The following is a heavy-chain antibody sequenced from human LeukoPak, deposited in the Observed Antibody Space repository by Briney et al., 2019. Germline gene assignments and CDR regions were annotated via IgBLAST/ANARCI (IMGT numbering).Heavy chain of an antibody. J-gene: IGHJ4*02. V-gene: IGHV3-21*01. CDR1: GFTFSSYS. CDR2: ISSSSSYI. Sequence: GGSMRLSCAASGFTFSSYSMNWVRQAPGKGLEWVSSISSSSSYIYYADSVKGRFTISRDNAKNSLYLQMNSLRAEDTAVYYCARGDIWFGDLTYYFDYWGRGTLVTVSS. CDR3: ARGDIWFGDLTYYFDY. D-gene: IGHD3-10*01.